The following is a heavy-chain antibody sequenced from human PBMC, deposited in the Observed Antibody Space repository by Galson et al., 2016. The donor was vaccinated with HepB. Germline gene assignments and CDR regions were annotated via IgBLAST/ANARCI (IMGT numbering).Heavy chain of an antibody. V-gene: IGHV4-59*01. CDR3: ARGDFSGNYQEYICFDP. D-gene: IGHD3-22*01. J-gene: IGHJ5*02. CDR1: GASISGYY. CDR2: LYYTGSS. Sequence: SETLSLTCTVSGASISGYYWSWIRQPPGKGLEWIGYLYYTGSSNFNPSLKSRVTISVDTSKNQFSMKMTSVTAADTAVYYCARGDFSGNYQEYICFDPWGQGTLVTVSS.